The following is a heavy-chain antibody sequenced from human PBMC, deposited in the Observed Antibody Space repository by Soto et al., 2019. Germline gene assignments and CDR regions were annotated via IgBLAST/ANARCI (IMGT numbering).Heavy chain of an antibody. CDR2: LSWNSGFS. D-gene: IGHD3-22*01. CDR1: GFSFDDYT. CDR3: AKDRGTIVVTDAYDI. Sequence: PRGSLRLSCVGSGFSFDDYTMHWVQQAPGKGPEWVASLSWNSGFSGYADSVKGRFTISRDNAQSSVHLQMNNLRTEDTALYYCAKDRGTIVVTDAYDIWGQGTMVTVSS. V-gene: IGHV3-9*01. J-gene: IGHJ3*02.